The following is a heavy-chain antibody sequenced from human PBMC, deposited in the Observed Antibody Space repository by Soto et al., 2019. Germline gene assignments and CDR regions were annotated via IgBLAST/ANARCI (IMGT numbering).Heavy chain of an antibody. Sequence: SETLSLTCNVSGGSISNYYWNWIRQPPGKRLEWIGYISDSGSTKYNPSLMSRVTISADMSKNQVSLKVKSVAAADTAIYYCARARLVGITTWYYFDYWGPGTLVTVSS. J-gene: IGHJ4*02. V-gene: IGHV4-59*01. CDR1: GGSISNYY. CDR3: ARARLVGITTWYYFDY. D-gene: IGHD1-1*01. CDR2: ISDSGST.